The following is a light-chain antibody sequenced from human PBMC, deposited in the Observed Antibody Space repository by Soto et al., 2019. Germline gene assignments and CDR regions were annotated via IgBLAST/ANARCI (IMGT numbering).Light chain of an antibody. Sequence: EIVLTQSPGTLSLSPGERATLSCRASQSVSSSYLAWYQQKPGQAPRLLIYDASSRATCIPDRFSGSGSGTDFTLTISRLEPEDFAVYYCQQYGSSPLFGPGTKVDIK. CDR1: QSVSSSY. CDR2: DAS. V-gene: IGKV3-20*01. CDR3: QQYGSSPL. J-gene: IGKJ3*01.